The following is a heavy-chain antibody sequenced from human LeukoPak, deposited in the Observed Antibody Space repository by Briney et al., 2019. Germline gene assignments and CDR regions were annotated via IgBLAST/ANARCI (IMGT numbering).Heavy chain of an antibody. J-gene: IGHJ2*01. CDR1: GGSISSGDCY. Sequence: SETLSLTCTVSGGSISSGDCYWSWIRQPPGKGLEWIGYIYYSGTTYHNPSLRSRLLISVDTSKNQFSLKLSSVTAEDTAVYYCAKHHYGGDSRYFDLWGRGTLVTVSS. CDR2: IYYSGTT. CDR3: AKHHYGGDSRYFDL. D-gene: IGHD4-23*01. V-gene: IGHV4-30-4*01.